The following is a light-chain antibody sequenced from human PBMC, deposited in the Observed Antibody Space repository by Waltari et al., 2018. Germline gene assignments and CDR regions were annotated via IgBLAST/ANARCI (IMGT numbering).Light chain of an antibody. J-gene: IGKJ4*01. CDR3: QQCYSLPLT. CDR1: QSVLHSSNNKNY. Sequence: DIVMTQSPDSLAVSLGERATINCTSSQSVLHSSNNKNYLAWYQQKPGQPPKLLIYWASTRESGVPDRFSGSGSGTDFTLTISSLQAEDVAVYYCQQCYSLPLTFGGGTKVDIK. CDR2: WAS. V-gene: IGKV4-1*01.